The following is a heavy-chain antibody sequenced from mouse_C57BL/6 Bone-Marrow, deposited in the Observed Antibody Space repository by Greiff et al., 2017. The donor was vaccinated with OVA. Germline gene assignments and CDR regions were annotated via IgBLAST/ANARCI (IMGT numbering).Heavy chain of an antibody. Sequence: EVKLMESGGGLVQPGDSLSLSCAASGFTFTNYYMSWVRKPPGKALEWLAFIRNKPNGSTTEYSASVKGRFTISRDNSQSILYLQMNALRAEDSATYYCARYKGRVAVDYFDYWGQGTALTVSS. J-gene: IGHJ2*01. V-gene: IGHV7-3*01. CDR3: ARYKGRVAVDYFDY. CDR2: IRNKPNGSTT. CDR1: GFTFTNYY. D-gene: IGHD1-1*01.